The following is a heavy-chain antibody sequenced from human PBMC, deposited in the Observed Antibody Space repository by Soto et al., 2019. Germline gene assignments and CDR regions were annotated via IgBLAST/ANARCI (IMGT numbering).Heavy chain of an antibody. V-gene: IGHV1-69*12. D-gene: IGHD2-15*01. Sequence: QVQLVQSGAEVKKPGSSVKVSCKASGGAFSDYAFSWVRQAPGQGLEWLGGIMPIFRAPDYAQTFQGRVTMTADEFTRTAYMEMNSLRSEDTAVYYCASWLKGPDIGNYYYGMDVWGQGTTVTVS. CDR2: IMPIFRAP. J-gene: IGHJ6*02. CDR3: ASWLKGPDIGNYYYGMDV. CDR1: GGAFSDYA.